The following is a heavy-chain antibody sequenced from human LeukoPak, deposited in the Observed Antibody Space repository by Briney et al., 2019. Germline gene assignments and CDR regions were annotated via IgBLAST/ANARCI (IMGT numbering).Heavy chain of an antibody. CDR3: AKDRGSNWNDGVAFDI. V-gene: IGHV3-23*01. J-gene: IGHJ3*02. Sequence: PGGSLRLSCAASGFTFSSYAMSWVRQAPGKGLEWVSAISGSGGSTYYADSVKGRFTISRDNSKNTLYLQMNSLRAEDTAVYYCAKDRGSNWNDGVAFDIWGQGTMVTVSS. CDR2: ISGSGGST. CDR1: GFTFSSYA. D-gene: IGHD1-20*01.